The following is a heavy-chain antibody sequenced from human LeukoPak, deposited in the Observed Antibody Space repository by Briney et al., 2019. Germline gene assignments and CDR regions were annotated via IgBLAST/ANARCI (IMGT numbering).Heavy chain of an antibody. V-gene: IGHV4-34*01. D-gene: IGHD2-15*01. CDR1: GGSFSGYY. Sequence: PSETLSLTCAVYGGSFSGYYWSWIRQPPGKGLEWIGEINHSGSTNYNPSLKSRVTISVDTSKNQFSLKLSSVTAADTAVYYCANIVGRLRFDPWGQGTLVTVSS. CDR2: INHSGST. CDR3: ANIVGRLRFDP. J-gene: IGHJ5*02.